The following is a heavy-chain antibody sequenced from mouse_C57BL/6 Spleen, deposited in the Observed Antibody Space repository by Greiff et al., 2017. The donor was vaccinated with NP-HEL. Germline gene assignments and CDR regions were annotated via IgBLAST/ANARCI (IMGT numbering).Heavy chain of an antibody. Sequence: EVKLMESGGGLVKPGGSLKLSCAASGFTFSSYAMSWVRQTPEKRLEWVATISDGGSYTYYPDNVKGRFTISRDNAKNNLYLQMSHLESEDTAMYYCARASYDYDDAMDYWGQGTSVTVSS. CDR1: GFTFSSYA. V-gene: IGHV5-4*03. D-gene: IGHD2-4*01. J-gene: IGHJ4*01. CDR2: ISDGGSYT. CDR3: ARASYDYDDAMDY.